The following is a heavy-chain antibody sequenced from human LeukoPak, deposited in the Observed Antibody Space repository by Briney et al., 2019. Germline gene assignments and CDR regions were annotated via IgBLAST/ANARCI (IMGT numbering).Heavy chain of an antibody. D-gene: IGHD6-13*01. V-gene: IGHV4-34*01. Sequence: PSETLSLTCAVYGGSFSGYYWSWIRQPPGKGLEWIGEINHSGSTNYNPSLKSRVTISVDTSRNQFSLKLSSVTAADTAVYYCARSALYSSSRFSQHWGQGTLVTVSS. CDR1: GGSFSGYY. CDR3: ARSALYSSSRFSQH. CDR2: INHSGST. J-gene: IGHJ1*01.